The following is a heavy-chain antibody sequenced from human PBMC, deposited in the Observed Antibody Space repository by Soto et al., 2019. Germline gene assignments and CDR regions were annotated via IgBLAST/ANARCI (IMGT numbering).Heavy chain of an antibody. V-gene: IGHV3-49*03. D-gene: IGHD2-2*01. CDR2: IRSKAYGGTT. Sequence: GSLRLSCIGSGFTFGDHAMSWFRQAPGKGLEWVGFIRSKAYGGTTEYAASVKGRFTISRDDSNSIAYLQMNSLKTEDTAVYYCQYQLITYYYGMDVWGQGTTVTVSS. CDR3: QYQLITYYYGMDV. J-gene: IGHJ6*02. CDR1: GFTFGDHA.